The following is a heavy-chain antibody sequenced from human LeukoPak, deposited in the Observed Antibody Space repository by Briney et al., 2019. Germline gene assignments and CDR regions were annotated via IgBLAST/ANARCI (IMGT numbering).Heavy chain of an antibody. Sequence: SVKVSCKASGYTFTGYYMHWVRQAPGQGLEWMGRIIPIFGTANYAQKFQGRVTITTDESTSTAYMELSSLRSEDTAVYYCARTPITISPYNWFDPWGQGTLVTVSS. J-gene: IGHJ5*02. CDR3: ARTPITISPYNWFDP. D-gene: IGHD3-3*01. CDR2: IIPIFGTA. CDR1: GYTFTGYY. V-gene: IGHV1-69*05.